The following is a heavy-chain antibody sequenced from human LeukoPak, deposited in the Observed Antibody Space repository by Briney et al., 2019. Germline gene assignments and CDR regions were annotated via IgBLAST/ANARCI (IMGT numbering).Heavy chain of an antibody. D-gene: IGHD6-13*01. V-gene: IGHV3-23*01. J-gene: IGHJ4*02. Sequence: PGGSLRLPCGASGFLFRSYAMSGVTRPPGKALEGGSAMSGSGGSTYYADSVKGRFTSYRDNSKNTLYLQMKSLRAEDTAVHHGAKGLRRQLVGHQPIRWGQRTKVAVS. CDR1: GFLFRSYA. CDR3: AKGLRRQLVGHQPIR. CDR2: MSGSGGST.